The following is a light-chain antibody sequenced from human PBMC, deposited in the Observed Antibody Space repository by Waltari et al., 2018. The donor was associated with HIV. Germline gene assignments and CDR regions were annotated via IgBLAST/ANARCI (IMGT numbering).Light chain of an antibody. V-gene: IGLV2-8*01. J-gene: IGLJ2*01. CDR2: EVS. CDR3: FSYAGNNYLL. CDR1: SRDIGLYKF. Sequence: QSALTQPPSASGSPGQSVHISCAGTSRDIGLYKFVPRYQHHPGKAPKLMFSEVSRRPSGVPDRFSGSKSGNTASLTVSGLQAEDEAAYYCFSYAGNNYLLFGGGTKLTVL.